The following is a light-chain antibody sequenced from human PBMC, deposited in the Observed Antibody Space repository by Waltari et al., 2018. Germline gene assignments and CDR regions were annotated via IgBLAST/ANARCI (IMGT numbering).Light chain of an antibody. Sequence: EVVLTQSPATLSLSPGERATLPCRASQSVSSFLAWYQQKPGQAPRLLIYDASNRATGNPARFSGSGSGTDFTLTISSLEPEDFAVYYCQQRSNVLFAFGPGTKVDFK. CDR3: QQRSNVLFA. J-gene: IGKJ3*01. CDR2: DAS. CDR1: QSVSSF. V-gene: IGKV3-11*01.